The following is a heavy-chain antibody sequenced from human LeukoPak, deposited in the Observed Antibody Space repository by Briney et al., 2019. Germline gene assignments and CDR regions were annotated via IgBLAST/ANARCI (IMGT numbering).Heavy chain of an antibody. CDR2: ISSSGSTI. CDR1: GFTFSDSY. CDR3: AKDKVGYSYGPFDY. V-gene: IGHV3-11*01. Sequence: PGGSLRLSCAASGFTFSDSYMSWIRQAPGKGLEYISYISSSGSTIYYADSVKGRFTISRDNAKNSLYLQMNSLRAEDTALYYCAKDKVGYSYGPFDYWGQGTLVAVSS. J-gene: IGHJ4*02. D-gene: IGHD5-18*01.